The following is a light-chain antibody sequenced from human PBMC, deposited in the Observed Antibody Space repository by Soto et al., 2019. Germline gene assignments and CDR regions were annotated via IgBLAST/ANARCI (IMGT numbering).Light chain of an antibody. Sequence: QAVVTQPPSVSGAPGQRVTISCTGSSSNIGAGYNVHWYQQVPGTAPKLLIYGDSNRPSGVPDRFSGSKSGTSASLAITGRQAEDEADYYCQSYDSSLSGWLFGGGTKVTVL. V-gene: IGLV1-40*01. CDR2: GDS. CDR1: SSNIGAGYN. J-gene: IGLJ3*02. CDR3: QSYDSSLSGWL.